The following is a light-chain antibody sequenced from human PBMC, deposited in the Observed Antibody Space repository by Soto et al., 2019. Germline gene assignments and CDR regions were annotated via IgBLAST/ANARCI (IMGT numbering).Light chain of an antibody. CDR3: CSFAGYIPFTYV. CDR2: EVN. V-gene: IGLV2-23*02. J-gene: IGLJ1*01. Sequence: QSVLTQPASVSGSPGQSITISCTGTISDVGSHNLVSWYQQHPDKAPKLIIYEVNERPSGVSSRFSGSKSGNTASLTVSGLTPDQEADHHCCSFAGYIPFTYVFGTGTKVTV. CDR1: ISDVGSHNL.